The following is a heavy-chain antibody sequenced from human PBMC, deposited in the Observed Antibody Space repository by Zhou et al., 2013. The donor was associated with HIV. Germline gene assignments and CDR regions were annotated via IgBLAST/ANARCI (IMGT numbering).Heavy chain of an antibody. J-gene: IGHJ4*02. Sequence: QVQLVQSGAEVKKPGASVKVSCKASGYTFNWFYMHWVRQAPGQGLVWMGYIDPKSGDTNLAQKFQGRVTMTSDTSISTAYMELSSLTSDDTAVYYCARDLFSGGGDYFDHWGQGTLVTVSS. V-gene: IGHV1-2*02. D-gene: IGHD3-16*01. CDR3: ARDLFSGGGDYFDH. CDR1: GYTFNWFY. CDR2: IDPKSGDT.